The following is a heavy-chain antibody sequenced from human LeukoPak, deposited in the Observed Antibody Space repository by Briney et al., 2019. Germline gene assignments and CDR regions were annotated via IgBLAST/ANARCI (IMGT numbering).Heavy chain of an antibody. CDR2: INDDGTNT. V-gene: IGHV3-43*02. Sequence: PGGSLRLSCAASGFTFGDYAMHWVRQVPGRAPEWVSLINDDGTNTYYADSVKGRLTISRDNGKNSLFLQMDGLRTEDTALYFRARGNTTFYDVWTGYYWLGGYFDFWGQGTQVTVSS. D-gene: IGHD3-3*01. CDR3: ARGNTTFYDVWTGYYWLGGYFDF. CDR1: GFTFGDYA. J-gene: IGHJ4*02.